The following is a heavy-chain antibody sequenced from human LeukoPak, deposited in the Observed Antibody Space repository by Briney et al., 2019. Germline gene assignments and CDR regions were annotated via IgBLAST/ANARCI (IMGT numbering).Heavy chain of an antibody. D-gene: IGHD3-16*01. CDR1: GGSFSGYY. CDR2: INHSGST. Sequence: SETLSLTCADYGGSFSGYYWSWIRQPPGKGLEWIGEINHSGSTNYNPSLKSRVTISVDTSKNQFSLKLSSVTAADTAVYYCARGSRRLSPYYYYGMDVWGQGTTVTVSS. CDR3: ARGSRRLSPYYYYGMDV. V-gene: IGHV4-34*01. J-gene: IGHJ6*02.